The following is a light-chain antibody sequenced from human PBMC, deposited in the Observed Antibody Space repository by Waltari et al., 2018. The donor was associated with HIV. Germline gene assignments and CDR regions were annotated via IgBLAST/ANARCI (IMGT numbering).Light chain of an antibody. CDR2: GNS. CDR1: SSNIGAGYD. V-gene: IGLV1-40*01. CDR3: QSYDSSLSGYV. J-gene: IGLJ1*01. Sequence: QSVLTQPPSVSGAPGQRVTISCTGSSSNIGAGYDVHWYQQLPGTAPKLLIYGNSNRPSGVPDRFSGSESGTSASLAITGLQAEDEADYYCQSYDSSLSGYVFGTGTKVTVL.